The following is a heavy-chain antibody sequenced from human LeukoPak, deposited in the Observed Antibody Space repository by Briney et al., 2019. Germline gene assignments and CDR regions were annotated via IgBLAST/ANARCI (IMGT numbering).Heavy chain of an antibody. CDR3: ARDRYYGSGSYFYYYYYMDV. D-gene: IGHD3-10*01. J-gene: IGHJ6*03. CDR2: IRPDGSAT. V-gene: IGHV3-74*01. Sequence: GGSLRLSCAASGFTFSNYWMHWVRQAPGKGLVWVSRIRPDGSATSYAESVKGRLTISRDNAKNSLYLQMNSLRAEDTAVYYCARDRYYGSGSYFYYYYYMDVWGKGTTVTISS. CDR1: GFTFSNYW.